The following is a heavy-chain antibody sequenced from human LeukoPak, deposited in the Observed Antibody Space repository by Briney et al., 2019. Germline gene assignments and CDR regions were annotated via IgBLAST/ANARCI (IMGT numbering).Heavy chain of an antibody. CDR1: GFTFDDYA. V-gene: IGHV3-9*01. D-gene: IGHD6-19*01. CDR3: AKEYSSGWYYFDY. CDR2: ISWNSGSI. J-gene: IGHJ4*02. Sequence: PGGSLGLSCAASGFTFDDYAMHWVRQAPGKGLEWVSGISWNSGSIGYADSVKGRFTISRDNAKNSLYLQMNSLRAEDTALYYCAKEYSSGWYYFDYWGQGTLVTVSS.